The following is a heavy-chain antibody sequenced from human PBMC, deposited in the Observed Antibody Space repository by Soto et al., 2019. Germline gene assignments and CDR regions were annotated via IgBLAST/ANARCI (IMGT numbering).Heavy chain of an antibody. CDR2: IYYSGST. CDR3: ARAPGYCSSTSCSPYFYYGMDV. CDR1: GGSVSSGSYY. Sequence: PSETLSLTCTVSGGSVSSGSYYWSWIRQPPGKGLEWIGYIYYSGSTSYNPSLKSRVTISVDTSKNQFSLKLSSVTAADTAVYYCARAPGYCSSTSCSPYFYYGMDVWGQGTTVTVSS. J-gene: IGHJ6*02. V-gene: IGHV4-61*01. D-gene: IGHD2-2*01.